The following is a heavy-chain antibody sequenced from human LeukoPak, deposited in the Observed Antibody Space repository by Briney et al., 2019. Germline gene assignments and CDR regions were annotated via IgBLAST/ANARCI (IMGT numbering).Heavy chain of an antibody. J-gene: IGHJ4*02. CDR3: ARSPYGSGSYSPYYFDY. Sequence: GGSLRLSCAASGFTFSSYSMSWVRQAPGKGLEWVSVIYSGGRTYYADSVKGRFTISRDNSKNTLYLQMNSLRAEDTAVYYCARSPYGSGSYSPYYFDYWGQGTVVTVSS. V-gene: IGHV3-53*01. CDR1: GFTFSSYS. CDR2: IYSGGRT. D-gene: IGHD3-10*01.